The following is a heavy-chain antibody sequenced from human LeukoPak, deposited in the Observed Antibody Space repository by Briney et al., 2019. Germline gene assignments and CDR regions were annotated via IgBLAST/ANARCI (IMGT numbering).Heavy chain of an antibody. V-gene: IGHV7-4-1*02. D-gene: IGHD6-19*01. Sequence: ASVKVSCKASGYTFTSYAMNWVRQAPGQGREWMGWINTNTGNPTYAQGFTGRFVFSLDTSVSTAYLQISSLKAEDTAVYYCAREVAVAGRQDFDYWGQGTLVTVSS. CDR2: INTNTGNP. CDR1: GYTFTSYA. CDR3: AREVAVAGRQDFDY. J-gene: IGHJ4*02.